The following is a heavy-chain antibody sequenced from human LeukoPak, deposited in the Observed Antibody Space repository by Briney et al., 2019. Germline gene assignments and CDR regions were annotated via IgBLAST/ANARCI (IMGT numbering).Heavy chain of an antibody. CDR1: GYTFTNYY. D-gene: IGHD3-22*01. CDR2: INPYGGST. CDR3: ARDPRLSSGYSTGILWYFDL. Sequence: GASVKVPCKASGYTFTNYYMHWVRQAPGQGLEWMGIINPYGGSTSYAQKFQGRVTMTRDTSTSTVYMELSSLKSEDTAVYYCARDPRLSSGYSTGILWYFDLWGRGTLVTVSS. V-gene: IGHV1-46*01. J-gene: IGHJ2*01.